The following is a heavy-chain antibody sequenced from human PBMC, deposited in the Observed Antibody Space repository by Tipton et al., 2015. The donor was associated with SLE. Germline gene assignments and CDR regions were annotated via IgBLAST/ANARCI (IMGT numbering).Heavy chain of an antibody. CDR2: IYHSGST. Sequence: WSWIRQPPGQGLEWIGYIYHSGSTYYNPSLKSRVTISVDTSKNQFSLKLSSVTAADTAVYYCARGLGRIAVRGAFDIWGQGTMVTVSS. D-gene: IGHD6-6*01. CDR3: ARGLGRIAVRGAFDI. V-gene: IGHV4-30-2*04. J-gene: IGHJ3*02.